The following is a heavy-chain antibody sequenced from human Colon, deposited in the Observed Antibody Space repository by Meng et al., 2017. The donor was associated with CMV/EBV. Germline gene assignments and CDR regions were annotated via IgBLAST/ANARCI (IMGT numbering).Heavy chain of an antibody. J-gene: IGHJ6*02. CDR3: AREPQGYYDILTGYLYYYGMDV. V-gene: IGHV1-18*01. CDR1: GYTFTSYG. CDR2: ISAYNGNT. D-gene: IGHD3-9*01. Sequence: ASVNVSCKASGYTFTSYGISWVRPAPGQGLEWMGWISAYNGNTNYAQKLQGRVTMTTDTSTSTAYMELRSLRSDDTAVYYCAREPQGYYDILTGYLYYYGMDVWGQGTTVTVSS.